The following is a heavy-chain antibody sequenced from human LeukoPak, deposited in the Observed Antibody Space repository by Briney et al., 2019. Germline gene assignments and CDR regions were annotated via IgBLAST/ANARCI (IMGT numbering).Heavy chain of an antibody. Sequence: PGGSLRLSCAASGFTFSSYGMHWVRQAPGKGLEWVSSITSGGDYIYYADSVKGRFTTSRDNAKNSLSLQLNSLRVEDTAVYYCARGHYDVLAASYKWTPDYWGQGTLVTVPS. CDR2: ITSGGDYI. V-gene: IGHV3-21*01. CDR3: ARGHYDVLAASYKWTPDY. D-gene: IGHD3-9*01. J-gene: IGHJ4*02. CDR1: GFTFSSYG.